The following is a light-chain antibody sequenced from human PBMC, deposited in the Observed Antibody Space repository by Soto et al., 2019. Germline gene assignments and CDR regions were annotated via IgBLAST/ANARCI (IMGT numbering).Light chain of an antibody. CDR1: QSVSSSY. CDR2: GTS. V-gene: IGKV3-20*01. Sequence: EIVLTQSPGTLSLSPGERATLSCRASQSVSSSYLAWYQQKPGQAPRLLIYGTSSRATGIPDRFSGSGSGTHFTLTISTLEPEDFEVYSCQQYGTSFTFGPGTKVDIK. J-gene: IGKJ3*01. CDR3: QQYGTSFT.